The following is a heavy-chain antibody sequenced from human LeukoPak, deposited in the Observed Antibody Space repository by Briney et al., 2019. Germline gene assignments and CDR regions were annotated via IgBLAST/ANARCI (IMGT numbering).Heavy chain of an antibody. Sequence: SEALSLTCTVSGVSISSTNYYWGWIRQPPGKGLAWIGSIYYSGSTYYNPSLKSRVTISVDKSKNQFSLKLSSVTAADTAVYYCARKSIAAAGHFDYWGQGTLVTVSS. V-gene: IGHV4-39*07. J-gene: IGHJ4*02. CDR3: ARKSIAAAGHFDY. CDR1: GVSISSTNYY. D-gene: IGHD6-13*01. CDR2: IYYSGST.